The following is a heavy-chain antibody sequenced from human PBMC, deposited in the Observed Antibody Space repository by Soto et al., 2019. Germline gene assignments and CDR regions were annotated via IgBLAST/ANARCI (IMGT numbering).Heavy chain of an antibody. D-gene: IGHD3-10*01. CDR3: ARLGYYGSGSYLYFDY. Sequence: SETLSLTCTVSGGSISSSSYYWGWIRQPPGKGLEWIGSIYYSGSTYYNPSLKSRVTISVDTSKNQFSLKLSSVTAADTAVYYCARLGYYGSGSYLYFDYWGQGTLVTVSS. J-gene: IGHJ4*02. CDR2: IYYSGST. CDR1: GGSISSSSYY. V-gene: IGHV4-39*01.